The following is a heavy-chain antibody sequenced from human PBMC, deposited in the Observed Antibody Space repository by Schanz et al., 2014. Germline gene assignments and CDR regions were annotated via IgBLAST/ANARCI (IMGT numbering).Heavy chain of an antibody. CDR1: GFTFTTNA. V-gene: IGHV3-23*04. Sequence: EVQLVESGGGLVQPGGSLRLSCAASGFTFTTNAMSWVRQSPGKGLEWVSAISANDYDTYYAPSVKGRFTISRDNSKNTLYLQMNSLRAEDTALYYCAKDPHKDYGGKPQALDIWGQGTMVTVSS. D-gene: IGHD4-17*01. J-gene: IGHJ3*02. CDR3: AKDPHKDYGGKPQALDI. CDR2: ISANDYDT.